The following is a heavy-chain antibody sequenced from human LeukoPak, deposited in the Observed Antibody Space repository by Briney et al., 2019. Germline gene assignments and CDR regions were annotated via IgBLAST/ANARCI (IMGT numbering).Heavy chain of an antibody. Sequence: GGSLRLSCTTSGFTFSNYAMTWVRQAPGKELEWVSSIFASSTATSYADSVRGRFTISRDNSKNTLYLRMNSLRVEDTAVYYCARGPPYFGSGNYYHIVDYWGQGTLVTVSS. CDR2: IFASSTAT. V-gene: IGHV3-23*01. CDR1: GFTFSNYA. CDR3: ARGPPYFGSGNYYHIVDY. D-gene: IGHD3-10*01. J-gene: IGHJ4*02.